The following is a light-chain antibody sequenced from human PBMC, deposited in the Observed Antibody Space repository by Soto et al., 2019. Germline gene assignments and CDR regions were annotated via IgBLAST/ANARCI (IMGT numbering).Light chain of an antibody. Sequence: SVLTQSSGTLPFSPVDRASLSSNPSQSLSSNYLAWYQQKPGQAPRLLIYGASSRATGIPDRFSGSGSGTDFTLTISRLEPEDFAVFYCHQCDSSPWTFGQGTKVDI. CDR3: HQCDSSPWT. V-gene: IGKV3-20*01. CDR1: QSLSSNY. J-gene: IGKJ1*01. CDR2: GAS.